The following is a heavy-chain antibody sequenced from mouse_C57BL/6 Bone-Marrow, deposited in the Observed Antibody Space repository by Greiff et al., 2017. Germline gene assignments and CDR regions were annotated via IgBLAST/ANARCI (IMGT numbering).Heavy chain of an antibody. J-gene: IGHJ1*03. CDR3: ARNRITTVVPHWYFDV. V-gene: IGHV2-9-1*01. Sequence: QVQLKESGPGLVAPSQSLSITCTVSGFSLTSYAISWVRQPPGKGLEWLGVIWTGGGTNYNSALNSRLSISKDNSKSQVFLKMNSLQTDDTARYYCARNRITTVVPHWYFDVWGTGTTVTVSS. CDR1: GFSLTSYA. CDR2: IWTGGGT. D-gene: IGHD1-1*01.